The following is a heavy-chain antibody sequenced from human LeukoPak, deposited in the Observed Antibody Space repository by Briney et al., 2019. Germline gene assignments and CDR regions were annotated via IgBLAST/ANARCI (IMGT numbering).Heavy chain of an antibody. J-gene: IGHJ4*02. D-gene: IGHD2-2*01. CDR2: IIPNSGGT. CDR1: GYTFSDYS. CDR3: AREEVRSTGRFDN. Sequence: GASVKVSCKASGYTFSDYSIHWVRQAPGQGLEWMGWIIPNSGGTHYAQNFQGRVSMTGDTSSSTAYMELSRLRFDDTAVYYCAREEVRSTGRFDNWGPGTLVSVSS. V-gene: IGHV1-2*02.